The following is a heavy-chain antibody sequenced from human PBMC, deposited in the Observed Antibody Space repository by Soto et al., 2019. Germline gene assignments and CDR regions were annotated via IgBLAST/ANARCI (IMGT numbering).Heavy chain of an antibody. CDR2: ITEDGTKR. V-gene: IGHV3-7*01. Sequence: EVQLVESGGGLLQSGGSLRLACIAAGVSITQYWMSWVRQTPQKGLAWVAKITEDGTKRDYRESVEGRFTISIDNATNSVALLLSSLRASDAAVYCCTRWDWRWSGGSCFFDSWGQGTLVTVSS. CDR3: TRWDWRWSGGSCFFDS. J-gene: IGHJ4*02. D-gene: IGHD2-15*01. CDR1: GVSITQYW.